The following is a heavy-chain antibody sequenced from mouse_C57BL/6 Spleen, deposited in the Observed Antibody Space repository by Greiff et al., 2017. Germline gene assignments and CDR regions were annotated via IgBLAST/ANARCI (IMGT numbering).Heavy chain of an antibody. CDR1: GYTFTSYW. V-gene: IGHV1-69*01. D-gene: IGHD1-1*01. CDR2: IDPSDSYT. J-gene: IGHJ2*01. CDR3: ARNDGSSYGYFDY. Sequence: QVQLQQPGAELVMPGASVKLSCKASGYTFTSYWMHWVKQRPGQGLEWIGEIDPSDSYTNYNQKFKGKSTLTVDKSSSTAYMQLSSLTSEDSAVYYCARNDGSSYGYFDYWGQGTTLTVSS.